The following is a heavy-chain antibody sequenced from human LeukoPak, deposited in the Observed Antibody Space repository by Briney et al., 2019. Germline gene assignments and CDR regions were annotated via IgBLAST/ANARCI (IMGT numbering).Heavy chain of an antibody. CDR1: GFTFDDYA. CDR2: ISWNSGSI. D-gene: IGHD3-16*01. Sequence: PGGSLRLSCAASGFTFDDYAMHWIRQAPGKGLEWVSGISWNSGSIGYADSVKGRFTISRDNAKNSLYLQMNSLRAEDTALYYCAKAGLGPGSFDYWGQGTLVTVSS. J-gene: IGHJ4*02. CDR3: AKAGLGPGSFDY. V-gene: IGHV3-9*01.